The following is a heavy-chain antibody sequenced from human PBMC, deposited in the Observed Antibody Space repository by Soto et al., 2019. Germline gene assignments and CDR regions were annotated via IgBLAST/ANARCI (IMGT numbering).Heavy chain of an antibody. V-gene: IGHV4-61*01. CDR2: IYHNGNA. J-gene: IGHJ5*02. Sequence: PSETMSFTCSICGGSVTSGNYYWSWIRQPPIKGLEWIGDIYHNGNADYNPSLKSGVTMSVDTSKNQFSLKVRSVTAADTAVYYCARRAYTTGWDNWFDPWGQGTLVT. D-gene: IGHD1-1*01. CDR3: ARRAYTTGWDNWFDP. CDR1: GGSVTSGNYY.